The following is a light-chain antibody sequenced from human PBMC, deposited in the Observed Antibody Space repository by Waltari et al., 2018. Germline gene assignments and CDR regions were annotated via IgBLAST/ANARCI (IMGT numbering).Light chain of an antibody. J-gene: IGKJ1*01. CDR1: QSVSRF. V-gene: IGKV3-20*01. CDR2: GAS. CDR3: QKYDRLPAT. Sequence: EIELTQAPGRRCLSAGERGTVSGRASQSVSRFLAWYQQKPGQAPRLLIYGASTRATGIPDRFSGSGSGTDFSLTISRLEPEDFAVYYCQKYDRLPATFGQGTKVEIK.